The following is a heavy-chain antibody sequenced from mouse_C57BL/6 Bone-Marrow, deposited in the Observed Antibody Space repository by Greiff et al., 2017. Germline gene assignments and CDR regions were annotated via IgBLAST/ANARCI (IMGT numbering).Heavy chain of an antibody. V-gene: IGHV1-55*01. J-gene: IGHJ2*01. CDR2: IYPGSGST. CDR1: GYTFPRSW. CDR3: ARYDYYFDY. D-gene: IGHD2-4*01. Sequence: VQLQQSGAELVKPGASVKMSCKASGYTFPRSWITWVKQRPGQGLGWIGDIYPGSGSTNYNEKFKSKATLTVDPSSSTAYMQLSSLTSEDSAVYYCARYDYYFDYWGQGTTLTVSS.